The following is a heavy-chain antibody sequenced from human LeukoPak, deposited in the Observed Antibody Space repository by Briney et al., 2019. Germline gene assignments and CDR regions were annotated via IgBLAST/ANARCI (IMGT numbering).Heavy chain of an antibody. D-gene: IGHD2-2*01. CDR1: GGTLSSYT. CDR3: ARDPLERDEYQLLSNGFDT. CDR2: IFPILGVA. V-gene: IGHV1-69*04. Sequence: SVKVSCLPSGGTLSSYTISWVRPARGQGREWMGRIFPILGVANYARKFQGRVTITAEKSTRTAYMELSNLISEQTAMYYCARDPLERDEYQLLSNGFDTWGQGTLVTVSS. J-gene: IGHJ5*01.